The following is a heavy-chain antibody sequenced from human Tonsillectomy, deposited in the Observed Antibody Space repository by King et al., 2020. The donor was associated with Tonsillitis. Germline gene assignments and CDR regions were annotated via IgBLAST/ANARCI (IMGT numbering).Heavy chain of an antibody. CDR1: GFTFDDYA. CDR3: AKGHYCSSTSCPDNFDY. CDR2: ISGDGGST. D-gene: IGHD2-2*01. J-gene: IGHJ4*02. Sequence: VQLVESGGGVVQPGGSLRLSCAASGFTFDDYAMHWVRQAPGKGLEWVSLISGDGGSTYYADSVKGRFTISRDNSKNSLYLQMNSLRTEDTALYYCAKGHYCSSTSCPDNFDYWGQGTLVTVSS. V-gene: IGHV3-43*02.